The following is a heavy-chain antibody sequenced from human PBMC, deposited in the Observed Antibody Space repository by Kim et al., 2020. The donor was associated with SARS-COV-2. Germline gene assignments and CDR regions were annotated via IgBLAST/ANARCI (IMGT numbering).Heavy chain of an antibody. CDR1: GFTFSSHS. V-gene: IGHV3-21*01. D-gene: IGHD3-10*01. CDR3: ARDLRAGSYSGDGVFDI. CDR2: ISRSSLYI. J-gene: IGHJ3*02. Sequence: GGSLRLSCAASGFTFSSHSMNWVRQAPGKGLEWVSAISRSSLYIYYADSVRGRFTISRDNANNSLLLQMNSLRDEDTAVYYCARDLRAGSYSGDGVFDI.